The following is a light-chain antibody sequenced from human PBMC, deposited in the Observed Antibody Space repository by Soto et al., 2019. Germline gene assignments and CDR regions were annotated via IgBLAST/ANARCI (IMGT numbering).Light chain of an antibody. CDR1: SNDVGGYNY. CDR2: EVS. V-gene: IGLV2-8*01. J-gene: IGLJ1*01. Sequence: QSVLTQPPSASGSPGQSVTISCPGTSNDVGGYNYVSWYQQHPGKAPKLMIYEVSKRPSGVPDRFSGSKSGNMASLTVSGLQAGDEADYYCSSYAGSNNLGVFGTGTKVTVL. CDR3: SSYAGSNNLGV.